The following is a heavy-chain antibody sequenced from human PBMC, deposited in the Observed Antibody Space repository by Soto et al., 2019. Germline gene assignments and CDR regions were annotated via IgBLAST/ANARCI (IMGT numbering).Heavy chain of an antibody. V-gene: IGHV1-18*01. CDR1: GYTLTSYG. J-gene: IGHJ5*02. CDR3: ARDPGGGDLLENWFDP. D-gene: IGHD4-17*01. CDR2: ISAYNGNT. Sequence: QVQLVQSGAEVKKPGASVKVSCKASGYTLTSYGISWVRQAPGQGLEWMGWISAYNGNTNYAQKLQGRVTMTTDTSPSTAYMELRSLRSDDTAVYYCARDPGGGDLLENWFDPWGQGTLVTVSS.